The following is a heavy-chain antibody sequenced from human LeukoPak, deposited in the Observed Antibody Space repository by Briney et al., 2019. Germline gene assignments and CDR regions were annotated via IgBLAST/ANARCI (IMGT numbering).Heavy chain of an antibody. V-gene: IGHV4-34*01. D-gene: IGHD5-18*01. CDR3: ARRRVNSYVPIDY. J-gene: IGHJ4*02. Sequence: SETLPLTCVVYGGSFSGYYWSWIRQPPRNGLEWLGEINHSGSTYYNPSLKTRVTISVDTSTTQFSLQLTSVTPATQLVYSGARRRVNSYVPIDYWGQGTLVSVSS. CDR1: GGSFSGYY. CDR2: INHSGST.